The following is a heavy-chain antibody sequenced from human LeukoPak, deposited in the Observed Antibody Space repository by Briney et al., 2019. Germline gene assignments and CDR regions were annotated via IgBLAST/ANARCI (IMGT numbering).Heavy chain of an antibody. D-gene: IGHD3-16*01. CDR3: ARRIYGLAIDY. V-gene: IGHV4-34*12. Sequence: SETLSLTCAVYGGSFSGYYWSWIRQPPGKGLEWIGEIIHSGSSNYNPSLKSRVTISVDTSKNQVSLKLSSVTAADTAVYYCARRIYGLAIDYWGQGTLVTVSS. CDR2: IIHSGSS. CDR1: GGSFSGYY. J-gene: IGHJ4*02.